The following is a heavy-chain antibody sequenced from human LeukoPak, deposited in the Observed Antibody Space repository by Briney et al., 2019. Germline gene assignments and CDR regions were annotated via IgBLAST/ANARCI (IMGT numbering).Heavy chain of an antibody. CDR3: VRVKGTYFDY. D-gene: IGHD1-1*01. CDR1: GFPLSSYS. CDR2: ISSSSSNI. Sequence: GGSLRLSCTASGFPLSSYSINWVRQAPGEGLEWISYISSSSSNIYYLDSVQGRLTVSRDNERNSLFLQIDSPRAEDTAVYYCVRVKGTYFDYWGQGSLVTVSS. V-gene: IGHV3-48*01. J-gene: IGHJ4*02.